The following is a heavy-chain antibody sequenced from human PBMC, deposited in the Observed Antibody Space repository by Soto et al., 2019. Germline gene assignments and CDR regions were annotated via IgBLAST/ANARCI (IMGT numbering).Heavy chain of an antibody. J-gene: IGHJ3*01. V-gene: IGHV3-72*01. CDR2: IKNNANSYAI. D-gene: IGHD7-27*01. Sequence: EVQLVESGGGLVQPGGPLRLSCAASGFNFSDHYMDWVRQAPGKWLEWVARIKNNANSYAIEYAASVKVRFTISIDDSKNSLYLRMNSLRTDDTAIYYCVIVKLGPQPLKAFDAWGQGTMVTVSS. CDR3: VIVKLGPQPLKAFDA. CDR1: GFNFSDHY.